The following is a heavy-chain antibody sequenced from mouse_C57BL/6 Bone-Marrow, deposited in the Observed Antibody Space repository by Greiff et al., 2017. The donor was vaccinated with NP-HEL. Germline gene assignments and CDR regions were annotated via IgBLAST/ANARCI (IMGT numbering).Heavy chain of an antibody. J-gene: IGHJ2*01. D-gene: IGHD1-1*01. CDR3: ARGPYYYGSLYYFDY. Sequence: QVQLQQPGAELVKPGASVKMSCKASGYTFTSYWITWVKQRPGHGLEWIGDIYPGSGSTNYNEKFKSKATLTVDTSSSTAYMQLSSLTSEDSAVYYCARGPYYYGSLYYFDYWGQGTTLTVSS. CDR2: IYPGSGST. CDR1: GYTFTSYW. V-gene: IGHV1-55*01.